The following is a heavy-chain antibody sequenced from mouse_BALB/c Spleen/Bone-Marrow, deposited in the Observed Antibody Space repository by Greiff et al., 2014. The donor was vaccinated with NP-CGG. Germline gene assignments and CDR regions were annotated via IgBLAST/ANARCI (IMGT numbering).Heavy chain of an antibody. V-gene: IGHV1-4*01. CDR3: ARGLYYFGYSSNFDY. Sequence: VQLQQSGAELARPGASVKMSCKASGYTFTSYTMHWVKQRPGQGLEWIGYINPSSGYTNYNQKFKDKATLTADKSSSTAYMQLSRLTSQDSAVYYCARGLYYFGYSSNFDYWGQGTTLTVSS. CDR1: GYTFTSYT. J-gene: IGHJ2*01. CDR2: INPSSGYT. D-gene: IGHD1-1*01.